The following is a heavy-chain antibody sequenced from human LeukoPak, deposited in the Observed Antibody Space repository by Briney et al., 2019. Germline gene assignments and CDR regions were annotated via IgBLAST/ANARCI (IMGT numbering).Heavy chain of an antibody. Sequence: SETLSLTCTVSGGSISSSSYYWGWIRQPPGKGLEWIGSIYYSGSTYYNPSLQSRVTISVDTSKNQFSLKLNSVTAADTAVYYCASFYCSGGSCYQYFSYYYMDVWGKGTTVTISS. J-gene: IGHJ6*03. V-gene: IGHV4-39*01. CDR2: IYYSGST. CDR3: ASFYCSGGSCYQYFSYYYMDV. D-gene: IGHD2-15*01. CDR1: GGSISSSSYY.